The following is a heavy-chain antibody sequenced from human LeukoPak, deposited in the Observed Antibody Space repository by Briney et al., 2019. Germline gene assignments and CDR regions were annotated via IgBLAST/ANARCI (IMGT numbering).Heavy chain of an antibody. J-gene: IGHJ4*02. V-gene: IGHV3-7*01. Sequence: GGSLRLSCAASGFTFSSSWMTWVRQAPGKGLQWVANINQDGSEKYYVDSVKGRFTVSRDNAKISLYLQMNSLRAEDTATYYCTRAFYSSSDYWGQGTLVAVSS. D-gene: IGHD6-6*01. CDR3: TRAFYSSSDY. CDR1: GFTFSSSW. CDR2: INQDGSEK.